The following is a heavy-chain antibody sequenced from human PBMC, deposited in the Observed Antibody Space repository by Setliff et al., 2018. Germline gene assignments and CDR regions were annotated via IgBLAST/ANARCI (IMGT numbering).Heavy chain of an antibody. CDR3: ARVGPLTDDAFDI. D-gene: IGHD1-26*01. CDR2: IYPGDSDT. J-gene: IGHJ3*02. V-gene: IGHV5-51*01. Sequence: PGESLTISCKGSGYSFINYWIGWVRQMPGKGLEWMGIIYPGDSDTTYSPSFQGQVTISADRSISTAYLQWSSLKASDTAMYYCARVGPLTDDAFDIWGQGTMVTVSS. CDR1: GYSFINYW.